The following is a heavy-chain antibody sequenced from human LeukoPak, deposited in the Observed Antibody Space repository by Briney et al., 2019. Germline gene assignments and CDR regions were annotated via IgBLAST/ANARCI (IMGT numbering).Heavy chain of an antibody. Sequence: GGSLRLSCAASGFTFSSYGMSWVRQAPGKGLEWVSSISSSSSYIYYADSVKGRFTISRDNAKNSLYLQMNSLRAEDTAVYYCALGHRYYYDSSGYYPGDYWGQGTLVTVSS. V-gene: IGHV3-21*01. J-gene: IGHJ4*02. CDR3: ALGHRYYYDSSGYYPGDY. CDR2: ISSSSSYI. CDR1: GFTFSSYG. D-gene: IGHD3-22*01.